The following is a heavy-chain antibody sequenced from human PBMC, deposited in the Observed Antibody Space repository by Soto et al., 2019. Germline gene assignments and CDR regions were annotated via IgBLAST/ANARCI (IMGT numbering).Heavy chain of an antibody. CDR3: AKRLRLEPPLYYYYYGMDV. Sequence: GGSLRLSCAAFGFTVSGKKYVAWVRQAPGKGLEWVSAISGSGGSTYYADSVKGRFTISRDNSKNTLYLQMNSLRAEDTAVYYCAKRLRLEPPLYYYYYGMDVWGQGTTVTVSS. D-gene: IGHD1-1*01. J-gene: IGHJ6*02. CDR2: ISGSGGST. V-gene: IGHV3-23*01. CDR1: GFTVSGKKY.